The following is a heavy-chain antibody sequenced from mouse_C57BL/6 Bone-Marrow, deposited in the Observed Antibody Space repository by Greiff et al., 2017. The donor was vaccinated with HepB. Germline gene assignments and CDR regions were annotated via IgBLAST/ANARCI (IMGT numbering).Heavy chain of an antibody. D-gene: IGHD1-1*01. CDR2: INPSTGGT. Sequence: VQLQQSGPELVKPGASVKISCKASGYSFTGYYMNWVKQRPEKSLEWIGAINPSTGGTTYNQKFKATATLTVDNSSSTAYMQRKSRTSVDSAVYYWARASDYYGSSEGWYVDVGGTGTTVTVSS. J-gene: IGHJ1*03. CDR3: ARASDYYGSSEGWYVDV. CDR1: GYSFTGYY. V-gene: IGHV1-42*01.